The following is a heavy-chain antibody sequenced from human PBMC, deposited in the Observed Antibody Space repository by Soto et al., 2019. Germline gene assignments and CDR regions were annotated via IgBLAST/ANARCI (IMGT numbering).Heavy chain of an antibody. D-gene: IGHD1-7*01. V-gene: IGHV5-51*01. CDR3: ARRGTMSYYGMDV. J-gene: IGHJ6*02. Sequence: GESLKISCKGSGYSFTSYWIGWVRQMPGKGLEWMGIIYPGDSDTRYSPSFQGQVTISADKSISTAYLQWSSLKALDTAMYYCARRGTMSYYGMDVWGQGTTVTVSS. CDR2: IYPGDSDT. CDR1: GYSFTSYW.